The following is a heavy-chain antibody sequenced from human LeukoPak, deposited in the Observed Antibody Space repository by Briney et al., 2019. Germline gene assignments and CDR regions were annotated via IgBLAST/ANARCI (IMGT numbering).Heavy chain of an antibody. CDR3: ARGYYGSGSYRPYQFDN. J-gene: IGHJ4*02. V-gene: IGHV4-4*07. CDR2: MFTSGMT. CDR1: DGSISTDY. Sequence: SETLSLTCTVSDGSISTDYCSWIRQPAAQGLEWIGRMFTSGMTNYNPSLTSRVTMSVDTSKNRFPLNLSSVTAADTAVYVCARGYYGSGSYRPYQFDNWGQGTLVTVSS. D-gene: IGHD3-10*01.